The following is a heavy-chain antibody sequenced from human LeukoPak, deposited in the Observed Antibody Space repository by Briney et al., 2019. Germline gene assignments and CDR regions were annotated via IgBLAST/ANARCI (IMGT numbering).Heavy chain of an antibody. CDR3: ARVDWNWYFDL. D-gene: IGHD3-9*01. Sequence: PSETLSLTCSVSGGSISSYYWSWTRQPPGKGLEWIGYIYYSGSTNYNPSLKSRVTISVDTSKNQFSLKLSSVTAADKAVYYCARVDWNWYFDLWGRGTLVTVYS. CDR1: GGSISSYY. CDR2: IYYSGST. V-gene: IGHV4-59*01. J-gene: IGHJ2*01.